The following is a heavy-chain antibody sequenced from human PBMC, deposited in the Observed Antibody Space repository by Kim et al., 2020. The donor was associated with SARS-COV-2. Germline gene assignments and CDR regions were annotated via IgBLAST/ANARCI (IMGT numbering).Heavy chain of an antibody. CDR1: GGSISSSTYF. V-gene: IGHV4-39*01. CDR2: IYYSGST. CDR3: ARPKLASSYYYDSSGYYCWHY. J-gene: IGHJ4*02. D-gene: IGHD3-22*01. Sequence: SETLSLTCTVSGGSISSSTYFWAWIRQPPGKGLEWIGSIYYSGSTYYNPSLKSRVTISVDTSKNQFSLTLSSVTAADTAVYYCARPKLASSYYYDSSGYYCWHYWGQGTLVTVSS.